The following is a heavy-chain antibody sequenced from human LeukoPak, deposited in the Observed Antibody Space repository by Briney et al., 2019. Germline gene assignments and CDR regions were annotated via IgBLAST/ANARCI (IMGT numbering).Heavy chain of an antibody. J-gene: IGHJ4*02. CDR1: GFTFNNYV. Sequence: QPGRSLRLSCAASGFTFNNYVMHWVRQAPGKRLEWVALISYDGSNKYYADSVRGRFTISRDNSKNTLYLQMNSLRPEDTAVYYCAKDFEGFCGGDCYSMDFWGQGTLATVSS. CDR3: AKDFEGFCGGDCYSMDF. D-gene: IGHD2-21*02. V-gene: IGHV3-30*18. CDR2: ISYDGSNK.